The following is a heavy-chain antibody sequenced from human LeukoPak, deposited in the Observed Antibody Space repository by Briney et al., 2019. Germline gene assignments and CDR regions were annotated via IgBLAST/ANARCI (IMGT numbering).Heavy chain of an antibody. D-gene: IGHD6-6*01. CDR2: NSYDGSNK. Sequence: GGSLRLSCAASGFTFSSYAMHGVGQAPGKGREGVEVNSYDGSNKYYADSVKGRFTISRDNSKNTLYLQMNSLRAEDTAVYYCARALESGSSPQLGHYFDYWGQGTLVTVSS. J-gene: IGHJ4*02. CDR3: ARALESGSSPQLGHYFDY. CDR1: GFTFSSYA. V-gene: IGHV3-30*04.